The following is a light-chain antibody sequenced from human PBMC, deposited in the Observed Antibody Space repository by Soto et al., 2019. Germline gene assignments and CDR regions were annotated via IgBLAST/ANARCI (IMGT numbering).Light chain of an antibody. Sequence: DIQMTQSPSTLSASVGDRVTITCRASQSFSSWLAWYQQKPGKAPKLLISYASSLESGVPSRFSGSGSGTEFTLTISSLQPDDFATYYCQQYNSYPWTFGRGTKVDIK. CDR3: QQYNSYPWT. J-gene: IGKJ1*01. CDR1: QSFSSW. CDR2: YAS. V-gene: IGKV1-5*01.